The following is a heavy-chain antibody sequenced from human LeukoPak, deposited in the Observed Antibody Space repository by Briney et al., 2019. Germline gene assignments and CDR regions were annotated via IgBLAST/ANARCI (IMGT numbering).Heavy chain of an antibody. V-gene: IGHV3-21*01. Sequence: GRSLRLSCAASGYTFSSYSMNWVRQAPGKGLEWVSSISSSSSYIYYADSVKGRFTISRDNAKNSLYLQMNSLRAEDTAVYYCARDPAAYYFDYRGQGTLVTVSS. D-gene: IGHD2-15*01. CDR2: ISSSSSYI. CDR1: GYTFSSYS. J-gene: IGHJ4*02. CDR3: ARDPAAYYFDY.